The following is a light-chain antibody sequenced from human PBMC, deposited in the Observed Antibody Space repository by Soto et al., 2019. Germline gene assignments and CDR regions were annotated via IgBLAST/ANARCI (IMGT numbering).Light chain of an antibody. CDR1: SSNIGAGYD. Sequence: QLVLTQPPSVSGAPGQRVTISCTGSSSNIGAGYDVHWYQHLPGTAPKLLIYGNSNRPSGVPDRFSGSKSGTSASLAITGLQAEDEADYYCQSSDSSLSGYVFGTGTKLTVL. CDR3: QSSDSSLSGYV. CDR2: GNS. V-gene: IGLV1-40*01. J-gene: IGLJ1*01.